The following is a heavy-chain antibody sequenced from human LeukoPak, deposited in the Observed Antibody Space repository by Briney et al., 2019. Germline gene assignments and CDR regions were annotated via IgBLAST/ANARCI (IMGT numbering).Heavy chain of an antibody. CDR1: GGSISSSSFY. V-gene: IGHV4-39*07. J-gene: IGHJ6*02. Sequence: SETLSLTCSVSGGSISSSSFYWGWIRQPPGKGLEWIGSFYYSGSTYYNPSLKTRVSILVDTPRNQFSLQLSSVTAADTAVYFCARETPSRSDYDTWCERYYFYGMDVWGQGTTVTVSS. CDR3: ARETPSRSDYDTWCERYYFYGMDV. CDR2: FYYSGST. D-gene: IGHD5-12*01.